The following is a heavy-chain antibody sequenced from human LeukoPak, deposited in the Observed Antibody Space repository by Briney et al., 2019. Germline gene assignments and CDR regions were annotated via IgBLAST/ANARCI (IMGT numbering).Heavy chain of an antibody. J-gene: IGHJ4*02. V-gene: IGHV1-2*02. CDR2: INPNSGGT. CDR1: GYTFTGYY. Sequence: SVTLSCKPSGYTFTGYYMHLVRQAPGQGLEWMGWINPNSGGTNYAQKFQGRVTMTRDTSISTAYMELSRLRSDDTAVYYCARGGSGWYFNTDYWGQGTLVTVSS. CDR3: ARGGSGWYFNTDY. D-gene: IGHD6-19*01.